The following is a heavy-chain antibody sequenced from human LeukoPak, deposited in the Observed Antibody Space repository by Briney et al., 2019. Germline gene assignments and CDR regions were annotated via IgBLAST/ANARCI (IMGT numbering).Heavy chain of an antibody. CDR2: ISAYNGNT. Sequence: ASVKVSCKASGYTFTSYGISWVRQAPGQGLEWMGWISAYNGNTNYAQKLQGRVTMTTDTSTSTAYMELSRLRSDDTAVYYCARDYCSGGSCYESTADYWGQGTLVTVSS. D-gene: IGHD2-15*01. CDR3: ARDYCSGGSCYESTADY. CDR1: GYTFTSYG. J-gene: IGHJ4*02. V-gene: IGHV1-18*01.